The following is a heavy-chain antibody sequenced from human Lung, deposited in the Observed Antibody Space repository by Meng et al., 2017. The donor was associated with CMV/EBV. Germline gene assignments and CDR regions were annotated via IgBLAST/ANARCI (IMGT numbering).Heavy chain of an antibody. J-gene: IGHJ4*02. CDR3: AKDISFSILGFFDY. Sequence: GGSXRLSCAAFEFTFSSYRMNWVRQAPGKGLEWVSFISSTSAYIDYADSVKGRFTISRDNARNSLFLQMNSLRAEDTAVYYCAKDISFSILGFFDYWGQGXLVTVSS. D-gene: IGHD1-14*01. V-gene: IGHV3-21*01. CDR1: EFTFSSYR. CDR2: ISSTSAYI.